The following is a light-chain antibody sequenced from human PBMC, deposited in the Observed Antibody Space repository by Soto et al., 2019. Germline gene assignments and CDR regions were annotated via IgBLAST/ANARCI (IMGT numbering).Light chain of an antibody. CDR3: QVWDGRSDHVV. J-gene: IGLJ2*01. CDR1: NIGRKG. V-gene: IGLV3-21*02. Sequence: SYELTQPHSVPVAPGQTARITCGGNNIGRKGVHWYQQKPGQAPVLVVYEDSDRPSGIPERFSGSNSGNMATLTISRVEAGDEADYYCQVWDGRSDHVVFGGGTQLTVL. CDR2: EDS.